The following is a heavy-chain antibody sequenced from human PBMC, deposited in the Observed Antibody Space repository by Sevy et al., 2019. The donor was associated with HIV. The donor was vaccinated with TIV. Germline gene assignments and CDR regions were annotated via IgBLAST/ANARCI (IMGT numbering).Heavy chain of an antibody. V-gene: IGHV3-7*01. D-gene: IGHD5-18*01. CDR2: IKHDGSEK. Sequence: GGSLRLSCAASGFTFSSYWMSWVRQAPGKGLEWVANIKHDGSEKYYVDSVKGRFTISRDNAKNSLYLQMNSLRAEDTAVYYCAREQVDTAMGDYYYYGMDVWGQGTTVTVSS. CDR3: AREQVDTAMGDYYYYGMDV. CDR1: GFTFSSYW. J-gene: IGHJ6*02.